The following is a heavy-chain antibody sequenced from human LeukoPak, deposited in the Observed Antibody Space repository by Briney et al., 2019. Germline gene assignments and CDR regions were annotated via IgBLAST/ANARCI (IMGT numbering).Heavy chain of an antibody. CDR1: GGTSNSFA. CDR2: IIPNFGAA. V-gene: IGHV1-69*05. CDR3: ARGSAFDI. Sequence: SVRVSSKASGGTSNSFAISWVRQAPGQGLEWMGRIIPNFGAAKYAQRFQGRLTFSTGASPSTVYMELSSLTSEDTAVYYCARGSAFDIWGQRTMVTVSS. J-gene: IGHJ3*02.